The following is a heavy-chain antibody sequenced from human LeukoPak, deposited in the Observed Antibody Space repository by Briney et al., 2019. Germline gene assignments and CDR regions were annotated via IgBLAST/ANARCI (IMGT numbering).Heavy chain of an antibody. V-gene: IGHV1-69*11. D-gene: IGHD3-22*01. CDR2: IIPIVGAA. J-gene: IGHJ4*02. Sequence: GASVKVSCKASGTTFSGYALSWVRQAPGQGLEWLGRIIPIVGAASYSDKFKGRITMTADESTTTAHMELNNLRSEDTAVYFCASRGSNSYDSIDHWGQGTLSTVSS. CDR3: ASRGSNSYDSIDH. CDR1: GTTFSGYA.